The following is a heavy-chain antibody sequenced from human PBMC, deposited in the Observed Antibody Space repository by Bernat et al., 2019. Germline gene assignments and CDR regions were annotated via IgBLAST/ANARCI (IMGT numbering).Heavy chain of an antibody. CDR1: GYTFTSYA. CDR2: INAGNGNT. V-gene: IGHV1-3*01. CDR3: ARDGNAYGMDV. J-gene: IGHJ6*02. Sequence: QVQLVQSGAEVKKPGASVKVSCKASGYTFTSYAMHWVRQAPGQRLEWMGWINAGNGNTKYSQKFQGRVAITRDTSASTAYMELSSLRSEDTAVYYCARDGNAYGMDVWGQGTTVTVSS.